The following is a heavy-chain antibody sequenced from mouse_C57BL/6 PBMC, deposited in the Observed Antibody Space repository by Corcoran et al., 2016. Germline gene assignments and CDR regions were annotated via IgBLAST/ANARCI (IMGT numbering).Heavy chain of an antibody. D-gene: IGHD2-1*01. CDR3: AREGVYYGSAMDY. V-gene: IGHV9-3*01. Sequence: QIQSVQSGPELKKPGETVKISCKASGYTFTTYGMSWVKQAPGKGLKWMGWINTYSGVPTYADDFKGRFAFSSETSASTAYLQINNLKNEDTATYFCAREGVYYGSAMDYWGQGTSVTVSS. CDR1: GYTFTTYG. CDR2: INTYSGVP. J-gene: IGHJ4*01.